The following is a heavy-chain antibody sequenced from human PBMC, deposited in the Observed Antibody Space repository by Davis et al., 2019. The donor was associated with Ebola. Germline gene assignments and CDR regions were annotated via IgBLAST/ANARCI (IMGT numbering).Heavy chain of an antibody. CDR2: INTNTGNP. Sequence: ASVKVSCKASGYTFTSYAMNWVRQAPGQGLEWMGWINTNTGNPTYAQGFTGRFVFSLDTSVSTAYLQISSLKAEDTAVYYCARDHHPYSSSPPGMDVWGQGTTVTVSS. D-gene: IGHD6-6*01. J-gene: IGHJ6*02. CDR3: ARDHHPYSSSPPGMDV. V-gene: IGHV7-4-1*02. CDR1: GYTFTSYA.